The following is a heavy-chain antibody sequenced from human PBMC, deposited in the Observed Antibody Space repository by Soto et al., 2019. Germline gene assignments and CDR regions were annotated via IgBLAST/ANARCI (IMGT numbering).Heavy chain of an antibody. J-gene: IGHJ5*02. CDR2: INPNSGGT. V-gene: IGHV1-2*04. CDR1: GYTFTGYY. CDR3: ERASSGSYSNWFDP. Sequence: ASVKVSCKASGYTFTGYYMHWVRQAPGQGLEWMGWINPNSGGTNYAQKFQGWVTMTRDTSISTAYMELSRLRSDDTAVYYCERASSGSYSNWFDPWGQGNLVNVSS. D-gene: IGHD1-26*01.